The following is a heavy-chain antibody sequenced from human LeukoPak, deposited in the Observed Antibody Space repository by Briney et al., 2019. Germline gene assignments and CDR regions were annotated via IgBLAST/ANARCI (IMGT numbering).Heavy chain of an antibody. D-gene: IGHD2-15*01. CDR2: INPSGGST. V-gene: IGHV1-46*01. CDR1: GGTFSSYA. J-gene: IGHJ4*02. Sequence: ASVKVSCKASGGTFSSYAISWVRQAPGQGLEWMGIINPSGGSTSYAQKFQDRVTMTRDTSTSTLYMELTSLRSEDTAVYYCARDVSGGNCLFDYWGQGTLVTVSS. CDR3: ARDVSGGNCLFDY.